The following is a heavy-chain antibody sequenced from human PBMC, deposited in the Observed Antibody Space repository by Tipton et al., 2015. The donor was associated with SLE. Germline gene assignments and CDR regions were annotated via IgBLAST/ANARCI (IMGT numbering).Heavy chain of an antibody. CDR2: IYNSGIT. D-gene: IGHD2-15*01. J-gene: IGHJ6*03. CDR3: VKSVVVVSPRDYYYYMDV. CDR1: GDSISAISYH. V-gene: IGHV4-61*02. Sequence: GLVKPSETLSLICTVSGDSISAISYHWGWVRQPAGKGLEWIGLIYNSGITNYNPSLQSRVTLSVDMSKNQFSLRLSSVTAADTGVYYCVKSVVVVSPRDYYYYMDVWGKGTTVTVSS.